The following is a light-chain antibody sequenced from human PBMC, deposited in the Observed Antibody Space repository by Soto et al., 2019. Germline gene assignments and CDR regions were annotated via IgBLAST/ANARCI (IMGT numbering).Light chain of an antibody. Sequence: QSVLTQPPSVSAAPGQQVTISCSGSSSNIGNNYVSWYQQHPGTAPRLLIYDNNKRPSGIPDRFSGSKSGTAATLGITGLQTGEEDDYYCGAWDSSLRTVLFGGGTKVTVL. CDR1: SSNIGNNY. J-gene: IGLJ2*01. V-gene: IGLV1-51*01. CDR2: DNN. CDR3: GAWDSSLRTVL.